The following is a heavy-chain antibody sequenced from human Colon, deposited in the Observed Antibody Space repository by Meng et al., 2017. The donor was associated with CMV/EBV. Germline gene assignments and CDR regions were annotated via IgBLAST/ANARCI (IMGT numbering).Heavy chain of an antibody. CDR3: ARGVFDS. CDR2: ISGITPNI. CDR1: GFTFSAYG. J-gene: IGHJ4*02. V-gene: IGHV3-21*01. Sequence: GESLKISCAASGFTFSAYGMNWVRQAPGKGLEWVALISGITPNIYYADSVKGRFTVSRDNAKNSLYLQMNNLRAEDTAVYYCARGVFDSWGQGTQVTVSS.